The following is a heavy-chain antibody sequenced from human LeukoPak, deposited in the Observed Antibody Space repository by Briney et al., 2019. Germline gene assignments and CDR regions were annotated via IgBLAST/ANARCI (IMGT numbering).Heavy chain of an antibody. Sequence: GGSLRLSCAASGFTFSDYYMGWIRQAPGKGLEWVSYISSSGSTIYYADSVKGRFTISRDNAKNSLYLQMNSLRAEDTAVYYCARERMIVVGIYYNYCMDVWGQGTTVTVSS. CDR3: ARERMIVVGIYYNYCMDV. CDR1: GFTFSDYY. V-gene: IGHV3-11*01. CDR2: ISSSGSTI. D-gene: IGHD3-22*01. J-gene: IGHJ6*02.